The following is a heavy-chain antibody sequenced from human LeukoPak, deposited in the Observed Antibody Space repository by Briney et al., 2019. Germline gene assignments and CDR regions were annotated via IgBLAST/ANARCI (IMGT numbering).Heavy chain of an antibody. CDR1: GYTFTGYY. J-gene: IGHJ4*02. V-gene: IGHV1-2*02. Sequence: ASVTVSCKASGYTFTGYYMHWVRQAPGQGLEWMGWINPNSGGTNYAQKFQGRVTMTRDTSISTAYMELSRLRSDDTAVYYCARDEDSSSWTFDYWGQGTLVTVSS. CDR2: INPNSGGT. CDR3: ARDEDSSSWTFDY. D-gene: IGHD6-13*01.